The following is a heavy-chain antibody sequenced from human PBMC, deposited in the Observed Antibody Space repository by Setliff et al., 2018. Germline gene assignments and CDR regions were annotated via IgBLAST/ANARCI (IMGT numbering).Heavy chain of an antibody. CDR2: VSFFGSA. Sequence: SETLSLTCNVSGVSFSSTTFYWAWIRQSPGKGLEWIGSVSFFGSAYYNPSLQSRGAMSLDTSRNQFSLELSSVTAADTAVYYCARDPGVHSGTWCLDSWGQGTQVTVSS. D-gene: IGHD2-8*01. J-gene: IGHJ4*02. V-gene: IGHV4-39*07. CDR3: ARDPGVHSGTWCLDS. CDR1: GVSFSSTTFY.